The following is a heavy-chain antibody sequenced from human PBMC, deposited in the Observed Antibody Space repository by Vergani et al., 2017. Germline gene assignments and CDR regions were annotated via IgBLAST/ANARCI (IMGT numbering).Heavy chain of an antibody. J-gene: IGHJ4*03. V-gene: IGHV4-61*02. CDR3: ARWTFLHDFDN. CDR2: IYSSGST. Sequence: QVQLQESGPGLLKPSQTLSLTCSVAGDSISSGNYYWNWIRQPAGKGLEWMGRIYSSGSTSYNPSIKSRITMSLDTSKNQFSLSLSSVTAADTAVYYCARWTFLHDFDNWGQGTVVTVSS. D-gene: IGHD3/OR15-3a*01. CDR1: GDSISSGNYY.